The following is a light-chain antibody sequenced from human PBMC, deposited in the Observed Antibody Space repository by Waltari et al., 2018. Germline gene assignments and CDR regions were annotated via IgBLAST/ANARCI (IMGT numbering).Light chain of an antibody. CDR1: QSVSRS. Sequence: EIVLTQSPATLSLSPGDRSTLSCRASQSVSRSLAWYQQKPGQAPRLLIYDASNRATGIPARFSGSGSGTDFTLTISSLEPEDFALYDCQQSSRWPPTTFGQGTKVEIK. J-gene: IGKJ1*01. CDR3: QQSSRWPPTT. CDR2: DAS. V-gene: IGKV3-11*01.